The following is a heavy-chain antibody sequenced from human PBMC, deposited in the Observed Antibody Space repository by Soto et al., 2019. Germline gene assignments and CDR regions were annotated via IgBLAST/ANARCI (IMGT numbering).Heavy chain of an antibody. CDR2: VSYDGSNK. V-gene: IGHV3-30*18. CDR1: GFTLSHYD. D-gene: IGHD1-26*01. Sequence: QVQLVESGGGVVKPGRSLRLSCVASGFTLSHYDMNWVRQAPGKGLEWVAVVSYDGSNKYYGDSVRGRFTISRDNSKNTLYLQMNSLRAEDTAVYYCAKGELINPQLFEFWGQGALDTVSS. CDR3: AKGELINPQLFEF. J-gene: IGHJ4*02.